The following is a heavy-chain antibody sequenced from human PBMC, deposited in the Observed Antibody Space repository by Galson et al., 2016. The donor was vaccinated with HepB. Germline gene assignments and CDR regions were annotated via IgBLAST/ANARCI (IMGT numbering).Heavy chain of an antibody. V-gene: IGHV3-53*01. CDR1: GLSVSSSY. J-gene: IGHJ3*02. CDR3: TRVRPSFDWSLGPFDI. D-gene: IGHD3-9*01. Sequence: SLRLSCAASGLSVSSSYMSWVRQAPGKGLEWVSTTYTGGAIYYADSVQGRFTISRDNSRTTFFLQMDSLRAEDTAVYFCTRVRPSFDWSLGPFDIWGQGTKVTVSS. CDR2: TYTGGAI.